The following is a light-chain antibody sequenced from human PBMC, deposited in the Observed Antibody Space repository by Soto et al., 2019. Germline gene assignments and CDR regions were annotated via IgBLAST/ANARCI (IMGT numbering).Light chain of an antibody. CDR1: QDIRGW. V-gene: IGKV1-12*01. Sequence: DIQMTQSPPSLSASVGDRVTIICRASQDIRGWLAWYQKKPGKGPKLLIHGASNLQSGVPSRFSGSGSGTEFTLPINNLQAEDFATYFCQQANKFPRDFGPGTTVEIK. CDR2: GAS. CDR3: QQANKFPRD. J-gene: IGKJ3*01.